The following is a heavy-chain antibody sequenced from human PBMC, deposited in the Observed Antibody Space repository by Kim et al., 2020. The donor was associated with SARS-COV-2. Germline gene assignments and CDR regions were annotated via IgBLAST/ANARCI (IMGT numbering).Heavy chain of an antibody. Sequence: NYAQKVQGRVTMTRDTSISTAYMELSRLRSDDTAVYYCARCYGTSCYFGYWGQGTLVTVSS. CDR3: ARCYGTSCYFGY. D-gene: IGHD2-2*01. V-gene: IGHV1-2*02. J-gene: IGHJ4*02.